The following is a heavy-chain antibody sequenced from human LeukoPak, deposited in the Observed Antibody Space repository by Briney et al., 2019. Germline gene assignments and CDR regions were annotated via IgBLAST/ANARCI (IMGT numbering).Heavy chain of an antibody. V-gene: IGHV4-61*01. Sequence: PSETLSLTCTVSGGSVSSGSYYWSWIRQPPGKGLEWIGYIYYSGSTNYNPSLKSRVTISVDTSKNQFSLKLSSVTAADTAVYYCARDAMDDFWSGSVGNAFDIWGQGTMVTVSS. J-gene: IGHJ3*02. CDR2: IYYSGST. CDR1: GGSVSSGSYY. CDR3: ARDAMDDFWSGSVGNAFDI. D-gene: IGHD3-3*01.